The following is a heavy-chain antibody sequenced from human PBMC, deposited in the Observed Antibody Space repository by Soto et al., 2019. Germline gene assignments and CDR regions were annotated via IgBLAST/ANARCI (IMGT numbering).Heavy chain of an antibody. Sequence: RLSCAASGFTLRNYGIHWVRQAPGKGLEWVALIWYDGSKKYYADSVKGRFTISADKSISTAYLQWSSLKASDPAMYYCASRITMVRAFDYGGQGTLVTVSA. CDR2: IWYDGSKK. J-gene: IGHJ4*02. CDR3: ASRITMVRAFDY. D-gene: IGHD3-10*01. CDR1: GFTLRNYG. V-gene: IGHV3-33*01.